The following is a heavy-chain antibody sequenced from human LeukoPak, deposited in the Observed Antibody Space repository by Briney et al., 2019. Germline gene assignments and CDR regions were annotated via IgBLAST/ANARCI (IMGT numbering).Heavy chain of an antibody. V-gene: IGHV4-31*03. CDR2: IYYSGST. D-gene: IGHD3-22*01. CDR1: GVSISSGGYY. CDR3: ARESSGYYLDL. Sequence: SGTLSLTCTVSGVSISSGGYYWSWIRQHPGKGLEWIGYIYYSGSTYYNPSLKSRVTISVDTSKNQFSLKLSSVTAADTAVYYCARESSGYYLDLWGRGTLVTVSS. J-gene: IGHJ2*01.